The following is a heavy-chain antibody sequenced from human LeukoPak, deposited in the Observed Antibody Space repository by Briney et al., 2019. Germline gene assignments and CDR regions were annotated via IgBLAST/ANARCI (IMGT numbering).Heavy chain of an antibody. CDR2: INSDGSST. Sequence: GGSLRLSCAASGFTFSSYWMHWVRQAPGKGLVWVSRINSDGSSTSYADSVKGRFTISRDNAKNTLYLQMNSLRAEDTAVYYCARDGGDPDTAMANFDYWGQGTLVTVSS. V-gene: IGHV3-74*01. CDR1: GFTFSSYW. J-gene: IGHJ4*02. CDR3: ARDGGDPDTAMANFDY. D-gene: IGHD5-18*01.